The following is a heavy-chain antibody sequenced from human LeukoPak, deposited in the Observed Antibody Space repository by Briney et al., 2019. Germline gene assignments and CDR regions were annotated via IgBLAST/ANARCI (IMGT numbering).Heavy chain of an antibody. V-gene: IGHV4-59*01. CDR2: IYYSGST. D-gene: IGHD2-15*01. CDR1: GGSISSYY. CDR3: AGVVVAAYHREYYFDY. J-gene: IGHJ4*02. Sequence: PSETLSLTCTVSGGSISSYYWSWIRQPPGKGLERIGYIYYSGSTNYNPSLKSRVTISVDTSKNQFSLKLSSVTAADTAVYYCAGVVVAAYHREYYFDYWGQGTLVTVSS.